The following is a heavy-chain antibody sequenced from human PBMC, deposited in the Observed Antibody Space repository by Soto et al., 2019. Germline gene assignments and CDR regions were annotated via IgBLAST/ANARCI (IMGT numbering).Heavy chain of an antibody. CDR1: GYSISSGYY. Sequence: PSETLSLTCAVSGYSISSGYYWGWIRQPPGKGLEWIGSIYHSGSTYYDPSLKSRVTISVYTSKNQFSLKLRSVTAADTAVYYCARQYSYGYLVYWGQGTLVTVSS. CDR2: IYHSGST. D-gene: IGHD5-18*01. V-gene: IGHV4-38-2*01. CDR3: ARQYSYGYLVY. J-gene: IGHJ4*02.